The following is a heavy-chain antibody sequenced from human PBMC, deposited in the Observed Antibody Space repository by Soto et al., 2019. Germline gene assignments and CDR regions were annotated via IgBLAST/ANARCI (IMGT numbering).Heavy chain of an antibody. CDR3: AILGGFPLNSNWFDP. Sequence: SEXLSXXXTVCXGSXXSYYXXXXXXXXGKGLEWIGYIYYSGSTNYNTSLKSRVTISVDTSKNQFSLKLSSVTAADTALYYCAILGGFPLNSNWFDPWGQGTLVTVSS. D-gene: IGHD2-15*01. V-gene: IGHV4-59*01. CDR1: XGSXXSYY. CDR2: IYYSGST. J-gene: IGHJ5*02.